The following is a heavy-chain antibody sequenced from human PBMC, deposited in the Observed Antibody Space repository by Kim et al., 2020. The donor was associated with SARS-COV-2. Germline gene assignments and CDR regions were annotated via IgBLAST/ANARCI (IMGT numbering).Heavy chain of an antibody. CDR2: ISHTGDIT. D-gene: IGHD4-17*01. Sequence: GGSLRLSCAGSGFTFSSYGMNWVRQAPGKGLEWVSAISHTGDITDYADSMKGRFTISRDNSKNTLYLQMNSLRADDTALYYCAIRGSNYGAYNYWGQGTLVTVSS. CDR1: GFTFSSYG. V-gene: IGHV3-23*01. CDR3: AIRGSNYGAYNY. J-gene: IGHJ4*02.